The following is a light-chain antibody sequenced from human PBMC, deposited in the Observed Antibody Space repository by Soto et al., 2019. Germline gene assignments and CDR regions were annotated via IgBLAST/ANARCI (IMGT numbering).Light chain of an antibody. CDR2: DNT. Sequence: QSVLTQPPSVSAAPGQKISISCSGSSSNIGNYHVSCYHQLPGTAPKLLIYDNTKRPSGIPDRFSGSKSGTSATLAITGLQTGDEGHYSCGAWDSSLNVYLFGGRTKVTVL. CDR1: SSNIGNYH. CDR3: GAWDSSLNVYL. V-gene: IGLV1-51*01. J-gene: IGLJ1*01.